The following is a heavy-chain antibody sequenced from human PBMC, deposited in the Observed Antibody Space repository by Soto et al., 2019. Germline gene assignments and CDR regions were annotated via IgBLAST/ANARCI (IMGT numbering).Heavy chain of an antibody. V-gene: IGHV3-23*01. J-gene: IGHJ6*02. CDR3: AKHSGYDHYYDMDV. Sequence: GGSLRLSCAASGFTFSSYSMNWVRQAPGKGLEWVSSISSSSGTPYYADSVKGRFTISRDNSKNTLYVQMNSLRADDTAEYYCAKHSGYDHYYDMDVWGQGTTVTVSS. CDR1: GFTFSSYS. CDR2: ISSSSGTP. D-gene: IGHD5-12*01.